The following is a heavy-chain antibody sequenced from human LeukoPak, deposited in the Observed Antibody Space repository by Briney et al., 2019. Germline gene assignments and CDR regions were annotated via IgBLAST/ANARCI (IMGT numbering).Heavy chain of an antibody. J-gene: IGHJ3*02. Sequence: GGSLRLSCAASGFTFSSYGMHWVRQAPGKGLEWVAVISYDGSNKYYADSVKGRFTISRDNSKNTLYLQMNSLRAEDTAVYYCARGRYSSRDAFDIWGQGTMVTVSS. D-gene: IGHD6-13*01. CDR3: ARGRYSSRDAFDI. V-gene: IGHV3-30*03. CDR2: ISYDGSNK. CDR1: GFTFSSYG.